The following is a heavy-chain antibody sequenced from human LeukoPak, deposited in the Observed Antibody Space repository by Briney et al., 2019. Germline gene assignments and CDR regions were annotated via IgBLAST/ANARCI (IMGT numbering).Heavy chain of an antibody. J-gene: IGHJ6*03. CDR2: IKQDGSKK. CDR1: GFTFSSYW. V-gene: IGHV3-7*01. D-gene: IGHD6-13*01. CDR3: ARDGSSSWYNYYYYYMDV. Sequence: PGGSLRLSCAASGFTFSSYWMSWVRQAPGKGLEWVANIKQDGSKKYYVDSVKGRFTISRDNAKNSLYLQMNSLRAEDTAVYYCARDGSSSWYNYYYYYMDVWGKGTTVTVSS.